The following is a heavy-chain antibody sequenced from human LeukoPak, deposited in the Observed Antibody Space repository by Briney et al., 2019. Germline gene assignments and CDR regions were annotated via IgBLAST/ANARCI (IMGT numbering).Heavy chain of an antibody. J-gene: IGHJ3*02. CDR1: GFTVSSNY. D-gene: IGHD2-15*01. CDR2: IYSGGST. Sequence: GGSLRLSCAASGFTVSSNYMSWVRQAPGKGLEWVSVIYSGGSTYYADSVKGRFTISRHNSKNTLYLQMNSLRAEDTAVYYCARGLNLLRFYDAFDIWGQGTMVSVSS. V-gene: IGHV3-53*04. CDR3: ARGLNLLRFYDAFDI.